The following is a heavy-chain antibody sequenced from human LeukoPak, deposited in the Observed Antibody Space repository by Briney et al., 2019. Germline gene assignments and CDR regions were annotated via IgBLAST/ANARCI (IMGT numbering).Heavy chain of an antibody. CDR1: GDSFSSNSTA. CDR2: TYYRSKWYN. Sequence: SQTLSLTCAISGDSFSSNSTACNWIRQSPSRGLEWLGRTYYRSKWYNDYAVSVESRITINPDTSKNQFSLQLNSVTPEDTAVYYCARGGQGDGYSADEAFDFWGQGTMVTVSS. J-gene: IGHJ3*01. D-gene: IGHD5-24*01. V-gene: IGHV6-1*01. CDR3: ARGGQGDGYSADEAFDF.